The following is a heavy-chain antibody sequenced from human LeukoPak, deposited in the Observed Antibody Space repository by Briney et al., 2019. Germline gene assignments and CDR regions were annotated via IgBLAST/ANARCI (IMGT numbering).Heavy chain of an antibody. CDR3: ARGPRYSSSYDI. D-gene: IGHD6-13*01. CDR2: MNPKSGNT. V-gene: IGHV1-8*03. CDR1: GYTFTSYD. J-gene: IGHJ3*02. Sequence: ASVKVSCKASGYTFTSYDINWVRQAPGQGLEWMGWMNPKSGNTGYAQKFQGRVTITRNTSISTAYMELSSLRSEDAAVYYCARGPRYSSSYDIWGQGTMVTVSS.